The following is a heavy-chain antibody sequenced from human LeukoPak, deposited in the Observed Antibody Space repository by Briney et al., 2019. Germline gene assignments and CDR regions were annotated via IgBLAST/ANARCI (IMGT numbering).Heavy chain of an antibody. CDR1: GGTFSSYA. Sequence: ASVKVSCKASGGTFSSYAISWVRQAPGQGLEWMGGMIPIFGTANYAQKFQGRVTITADESTRTAYMELSSLRSEDTAVYYCARVSVQLERREDYYYYMDVWGKGTTVTVSS. D-gene: IGHD1-1*01. J-gene: IGHJ6*03. CDR3: ARVSVQLERREDYYYYMDV. V-gene: IGHV1-69*13. CDR2: MIPIFGTA.